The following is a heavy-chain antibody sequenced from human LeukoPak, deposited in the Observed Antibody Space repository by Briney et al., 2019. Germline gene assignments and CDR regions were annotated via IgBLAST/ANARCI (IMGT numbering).Heavy chain of an antibody. V-gene: IGHV1-69*01. Sequence: ASVKVSCKASGGTFSSYATSWVRQAPGQGLEWMGGIIPIFGTANYAQKFQGRVTITADESTSTAYMELSSLRSEDTAVYYCASPARAGGSGWYADPYGMDVWGQGTTVTVSS. CDR1: GGTFSSYA. CDR3: ASPARAGGSGWYADPYGMDV. D-gene: IGHD6-19*01. CDR2: IIPIFGTA. J-gene: IGHJ6*02.